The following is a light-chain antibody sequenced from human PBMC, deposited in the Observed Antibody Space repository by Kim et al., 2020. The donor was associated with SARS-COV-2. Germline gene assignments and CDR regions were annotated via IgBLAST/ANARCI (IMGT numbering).Light chain of an antibody. CDR3: SSYTSSTTVI. CDR1: RSDIGGYNL. CDR2: DVS. V-gene: IGLV2-14*03. J-gene: IGLJ2*01. Sequence: GQSITISCSGTRSDIGGYNLVSWYQQHPGNAPKLMIYDVSSRPSGVSNRFSGSKSGNTASLIISGLQAEDEADYYCSSYTSSTTVIFGGGTKLTVL.